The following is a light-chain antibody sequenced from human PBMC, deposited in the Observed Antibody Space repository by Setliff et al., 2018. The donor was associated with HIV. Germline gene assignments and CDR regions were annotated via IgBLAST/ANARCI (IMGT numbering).Light chain of an antibody. V-gene: IGLV2-8*01. CDR2: EVS. J-gene: IGLJ1*01. CDR3: GSYVGSNNYV. Sequence: QSVLTQPPSASGSPGQSVTISCTGTSSDVGGYNYVSWYQQHPGKAPRLMIYEVSKRPSGVPDRFSGSKSGNTASLTVSGLQAEDEADYYCGSYVGSNNYVFGTGTKVTV. CDR1: SSDVGGYNY.